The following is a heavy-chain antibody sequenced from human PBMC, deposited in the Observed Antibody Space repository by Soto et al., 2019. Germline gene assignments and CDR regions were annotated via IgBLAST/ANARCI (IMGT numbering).Heavy chain of an antibody. CDR2: IYYRGTT. J-gene: IGHJ4*02. D-gene: IGHD4-17*01. V-gene: IGHV4-39*01. Sequence: QLQLQESGPGLVKPSETLSLTCTVSGGSISGSTYHWGWIRQPPGKGLEWIGSIYYRGTTYYNPSLKSRVTISVDTSKNQFSLRLSSVTAADTAVYYCAYDDGGGYFDYWGQGTLVTVSS. CDR1: GGSISGSTYH. CDR3: AYDDGGGYFDY.